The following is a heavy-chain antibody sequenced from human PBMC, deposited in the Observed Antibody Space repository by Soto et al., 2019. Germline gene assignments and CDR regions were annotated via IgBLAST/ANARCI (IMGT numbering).Heavy chain of an antibody. D-gene: IGHD3-9*01. CDR2: ISGSGAIT. J-gene: IGHJ4*02. V-gene: IGHV3-23*01. CDR3: AKHRQLRSYYESAGHYNN. CDR1: GFTFKNYD. Sequence: ELQLLESGGGLVQPGGSLRLSCVASGFTFKNYDMRWVRQAPGKGLEWVSGISGSGAITYYADSVRGRFTISRDNSKNTLYLQLNSLGAEDTAIYYCAKHRQLRSYYESAGHYNNWGQGTLVTVSS.